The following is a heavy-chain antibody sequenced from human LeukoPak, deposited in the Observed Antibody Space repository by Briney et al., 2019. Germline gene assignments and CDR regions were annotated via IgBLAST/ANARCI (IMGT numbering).Heavy chain of an antibody. V-gene: IGHV3-53*01. CDR1: GFTASNHY. D-gene: IGHD5-18*01. Sequence: GGSLRLSCAASGFTASNHYMSWVRQAPGKGLEWVSVIYSGGATFYADSVKGRFTIPRDSSKNTLFLQMNSLRPEDTAVYYCAKDRAYTYGYSYYFDYWGQGTLVTVSS. J-gene: IGHJ4*02. CDR2: IYSGGAT. CDR3: AKDRAYTYGYSYYFDY.